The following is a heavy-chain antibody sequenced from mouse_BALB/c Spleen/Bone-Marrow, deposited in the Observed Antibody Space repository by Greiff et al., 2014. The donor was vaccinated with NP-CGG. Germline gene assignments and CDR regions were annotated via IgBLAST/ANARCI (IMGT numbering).Heavy chain of an antibody. CDR3: TRHGGYYPYYYAMDC. V-gene: IGHV5-12-1*01. Sequence: EVKLVESGGGLVKPGGSLKLSCAASGFAFSSYDMSWVRQTPEKRLEWVAYISHGGGTTYYSDTVKGRFTISRDNAKNTLYLQMSSPKSEDTAIYYCTRHGGYYPYYYAMDCWGQGTSVTVSS. J-gene: IGHJ4*01. D-gene: IGHD2-3*01. CDR2: ISHGGGTT. CDR1: GFAFSSYD.